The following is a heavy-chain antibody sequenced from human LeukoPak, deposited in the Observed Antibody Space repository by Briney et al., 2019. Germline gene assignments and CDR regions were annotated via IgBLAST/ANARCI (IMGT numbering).Heavy chain of an antibody. V-gene: IGHV4-31*03. CDR3: ARGPAYYYASSDYCMDY. D-gene: IGHD3-22*01. CDR2: IYYSGST. CDR1: GGSISSGGYY. J-gene: IGHJ4*02. Sequence: PSQTLSLTCTVSGGSISSGGYYWSWIRQHPGKGLEWIGYIYYSGSTYYNPSLKSRVTISVDTPKNQFSLKLSSVTAADTAVYYCARGPAYYYASSDYCMDYWGQGTLVTVSS.